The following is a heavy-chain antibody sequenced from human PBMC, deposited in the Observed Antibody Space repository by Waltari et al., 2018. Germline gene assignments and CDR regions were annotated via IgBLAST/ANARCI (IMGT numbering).Heavy chain of an antibody. CDR1: GFTFSSYS. J-gene: IGHJ4*02. CDR3: ARDLSGSYFDY. V-gene: IGHV3-48*04. CDR2: ISSSSRTR. D-gene: IGHD1-26*01. Sequence: EVQLVESGGGLVQPGGSLRLSCAASGFTFSSYSMNWVRQAPGKWLVWVSCISSSSRTRYNGDTWKGRFTISRDNAKNSLYLQMNSLRAEDTAVDYCARDLSGSYFDYGGQGTLVTVSS.